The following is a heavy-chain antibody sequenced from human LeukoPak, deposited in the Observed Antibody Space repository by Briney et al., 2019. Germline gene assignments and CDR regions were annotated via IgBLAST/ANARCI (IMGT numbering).Heavy chain of an antibody. CDR2: INHSGST. D-gene: IGHD2-8*01. CDR3: ATENGFNDY. J-gene: IGHJ4*02. Sequence: SETLSLTCTVYGGSFSDYYWSWIRQPPGKGLEWIGEINHSGSTNYNPSLKSRVTISLDTSKNQFSLKLSSVTAADTAVYYCATENGFNDYWGQGTLVTVSS. CDR1: GGSFSDYY. V-gene: IGHV4-34*01.